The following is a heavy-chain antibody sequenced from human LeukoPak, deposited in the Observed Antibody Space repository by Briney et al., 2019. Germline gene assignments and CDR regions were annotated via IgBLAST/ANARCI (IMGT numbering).Heavy chain of an antibody. CDR2: INHSGST. CDR1: GGSFSGYY. CDR3: ARGSPYYCGSGSYYRFDY. J-gene: IGHJ4*02. D-gene: IGHD3-10*01. V-gene: IGHV4-34*01. Sequence: SETLSLTCAVYGGSFSGYYWSWIRQPPGKGLEWIGEINHSGSTNYNPSLKSRVTISVDTSKNQFSLKLSSVTAADTAVYYCARGSPYYCGSGSYYRFDYWGQGTLVTVS.